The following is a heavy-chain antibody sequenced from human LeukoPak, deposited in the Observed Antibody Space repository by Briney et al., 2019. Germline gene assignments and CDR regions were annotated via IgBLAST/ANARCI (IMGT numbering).Heavy chain of an antibody. CDR2: IKEDGSEK. CDR3: ARDSSGYQ. V-gene: IGHV3-7*01. CDR1: GFTFSTYW. J-gene: IGHJ4*02. Sequence: GGSLRLSCAASGFTFSTYWMCWVCQAPGKGLEWVANIKEDGSEKYYGDSVKGRFTISRDNAKNSLYLQMNSLRAEDTAVYYCARDSSGYQWGQGTLVTVSS. D-gene: IGHD3-22*01.